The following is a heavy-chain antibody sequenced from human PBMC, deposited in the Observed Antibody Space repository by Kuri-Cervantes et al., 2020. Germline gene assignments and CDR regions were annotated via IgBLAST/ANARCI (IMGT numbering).Heavy chain of an antibody. CDR3: ARVGSLYGDSAFDI. CDR2: ISWNSGSI. J-gene: IGHJ3*02. Sequence: LSLTCAASGFTFDDYAMHWVRQAPGKGLEWVSGISWNSGSIGYADSVKGRFTISRDNAKNTLYLQMTSLRAEDTAVYYCARVGSLYGDSAFDIWGQGTMVTVSS. D-gene: IGHD4-17*01. CDR1: GFTFDDYA. V-gene: IGHV3-9*01.